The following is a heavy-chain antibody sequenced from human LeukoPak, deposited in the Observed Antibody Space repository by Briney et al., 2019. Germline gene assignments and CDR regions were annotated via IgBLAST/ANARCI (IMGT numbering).Heavy chain of an antibody. D-gene: IGHD6-13*01. Sequence: GGSLRLSFAASGFTFSGSAMHWVRQASGKGLEWVGRIRSKANSYATAYAASVKGRFTISRDDSKNTAYLQMNSLKTEDTAVYYCTSPAAAGLYYYYGMDVWGQGTTVTVSS. CDR3: TSPAAAGLYYYYGMDV. J-gene: IGHJ6*02. V-gene: IGHV3-73*01. CDR2: IRSKANSYAT. CDR1: GFTFSGSA.